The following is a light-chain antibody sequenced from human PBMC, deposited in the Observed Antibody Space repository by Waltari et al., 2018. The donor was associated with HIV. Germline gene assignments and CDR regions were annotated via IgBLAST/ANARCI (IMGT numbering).Light chain of an antibody. CDR2: APT. J-gene: IGLJ1*01. V-gene: IGLV1-40*03. CDR1: SSNIGAGFD. Sequence: QSVLTQPPSVSGAPGQRVTISCSGNSSNIGAGFDVHWYQHLPGTAPKLLISAPTNRPSGVPDRFSGSKSGASASLAITGLQAEDEADYYCQSYDNSLTSYVFATGTRVTVL. CDR3: QSYDNSLTSYV.